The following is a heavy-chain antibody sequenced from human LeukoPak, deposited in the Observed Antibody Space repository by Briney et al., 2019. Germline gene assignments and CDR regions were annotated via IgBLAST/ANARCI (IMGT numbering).Heavy chain of an antibody. J-gene: IGHJ6*02. Sequence: PSETLSLTCAVYGGSFSGYYWSWIRQPPGKGLEWIGEINHSGSTNYNPSLKSRVAISVDTSKNQFSLKLSSVTAADTAVYYCARVLAVRGVHGMDVWGQGTTVTVSS. D-gene: IGHD3-10*01. CDR3: ARVLAVRGVHGMDV. CDR1: GGSFSGYY. CDR2: INHSGST. V-gene: IGHV4-34*01.